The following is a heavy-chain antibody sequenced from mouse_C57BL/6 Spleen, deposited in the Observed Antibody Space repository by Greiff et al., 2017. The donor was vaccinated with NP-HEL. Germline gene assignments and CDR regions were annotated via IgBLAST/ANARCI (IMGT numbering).Heavy chain of an antibody. D-gene: IGHD1-1*02. V-gene: IGHV10-1*01. CDR2: IRSKSNNYAT. Sequence: EVQLVESGGGLVQPKGSLKLSCAASGFSFNTYAMNWVRQAPGKGLEWVARIRSKSNNYATYYADSVKDRFTISRDDSESMLYLQMNNLKTEDTAMYYCVSSYYGFMDYWGQGTSVTVSS. CDR3: VSSYYGFMDY. CDR1: GFSFNTYA. J-gene: IGHJ4*01.